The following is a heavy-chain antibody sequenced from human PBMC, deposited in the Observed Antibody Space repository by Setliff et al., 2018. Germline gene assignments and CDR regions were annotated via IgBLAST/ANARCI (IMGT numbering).Heavy chain of an antibody. V-gene: IGHV4-4*07. J-gene: IGHJ3*02. CDR2: IYTSGST. CDR1: GGSISNYY. Sequence: LSETLSLTCTVSGGSISNYYWSWIRQPAGKGLEWIGRIYTSGSTNYNPSLKSRVTMSVDTSKNQFSLKLSSVTAADTAVYYCARKGISALSGAFDMWGQGTMVTVSS. D-gene: IGHD1-26*01. CDR3: ARKGISALSGAFDM.